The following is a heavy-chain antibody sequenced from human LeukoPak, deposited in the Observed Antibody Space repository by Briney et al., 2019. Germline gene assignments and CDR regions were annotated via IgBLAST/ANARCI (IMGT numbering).Heavy chain of an antibody. Sequence: GGSLRLSCAASGFTFSSYAMHWVRQAPGKGLEYVSAISSNGGSTYYANSVKGRFTISRDNSKNTLYLQMGSLRAEDMAVYYCARGGYSYGCDWDDAFDIWGQGTMVTVSS. J-gene: IGHJ3*02. CDR3: ARGGYSYGCDWDDAFDI. CDR1: GFTFSSYA. D-gene: IGHD5-18*01. V-gene: IGHV3-64*01. CDR2: ISSNGGST.